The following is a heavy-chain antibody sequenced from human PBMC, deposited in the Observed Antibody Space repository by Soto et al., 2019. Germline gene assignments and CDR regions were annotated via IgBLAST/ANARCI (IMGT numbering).Heavy chain of an antibody. Sequence: GGSLRLSCAASGFTFSSYSMNWVRQAPGKGLEWVSSISSSSSYIYYADSVKGRFTISRDNAKNSLYLQMNSLRAEDTAVYYCAREGCSSTSCYYYYMDVWGKGTTVTVSS. V-gene: IGHV3-21*01. CDR3: AREGCSSTSCYYYYMDV. D-gene: IGHD2-2*01. CDR2: ISSSSSYI. CDR1: GFTFSSYS. J-gene: IGHJ6*03.